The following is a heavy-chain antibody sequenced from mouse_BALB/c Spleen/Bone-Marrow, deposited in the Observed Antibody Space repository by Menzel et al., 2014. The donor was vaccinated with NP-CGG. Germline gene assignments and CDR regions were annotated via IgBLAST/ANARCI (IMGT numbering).Heavy chain of an antibody. J-gene: IGHJ4*01. V-gene: IGHV5-6*01. CDR2: ISSGGSYT. D-gene: IGHD2-3*01. CDR3: ARRDGGPMDY. Sequence: EVHLVESGGDLVKPGGSLKLSCAASGFTFSNYGMSWVRQTPDKRLEWVATISSGGSYTYYPDSVEGRFTISRDNAKNTLYLQMSSLKSEDTAMYYCARRDGGPMDYWGQGTSVTVSS. CDR1: GFTFSNYG.